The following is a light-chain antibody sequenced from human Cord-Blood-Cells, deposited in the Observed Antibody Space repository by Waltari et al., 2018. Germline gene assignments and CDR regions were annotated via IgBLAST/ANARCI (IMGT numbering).Light chain of an antibody. CDR3: SSYTSSSTWG. V-gene: IGLV2-14*01. Sequence: QSALTQPASVSGSPGQSITISCTGTSSDVGGYNYVSWYQQHPGKAPKLMIYDVSNRPAGVSKRFSGSKSGNTASLTVSGLQAEDEAGYYCSSYTSSSTWGFGGGTKLTVL. CDR1: SSDVGGYNY. J-gene: IGLJ3*02. CDR2: DVS.